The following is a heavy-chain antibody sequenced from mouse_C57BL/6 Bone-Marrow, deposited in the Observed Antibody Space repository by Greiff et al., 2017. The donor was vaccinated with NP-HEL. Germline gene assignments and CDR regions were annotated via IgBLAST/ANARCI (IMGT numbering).Heavy chain of an antibody. CDR1: GFTFSSYA. J-gene: IGHJ3*01. D-gene: IGHD3-3*01. V-gene: IGHV5-4*01. CDR2: ISDGGSYT. Sequence: DVQLQESGGGLVKPGGSLKLSCAASGFTFSSYAMSWVRQTPEKRLEWVATISDGGSYTYYPDNVKGRFTISRDNAKNNLYLQMSHLKSEDTAMYYCAREGLPWFAYWGQGTLVTVSA. CDR3: AREGLPWFAY.